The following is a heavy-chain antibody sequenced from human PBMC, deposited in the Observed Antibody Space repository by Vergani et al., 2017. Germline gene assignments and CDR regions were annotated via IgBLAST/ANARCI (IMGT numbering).Heavy chain of an antibody. CDR2: INHSGST. D-gene: IGHD3-22*01. V-gene: IGHV4-34*01. CDR1: GGSFSGYY. CDR3: ARTYYYDSSGYYGGGAFDI. J-gene: IGHJ3*02. Sequence: QVQLPQWGAGLLKPSETLSLTCAVYGGSFSGYYWSWIRQPPGKGLEWIGEINHSGSTNYNPSLKSRVTISVDTSKNQFSLKLSSVTAADTAVYYCARTYYYDSSGYYGGGAFDIWGQGTMVTVSS.